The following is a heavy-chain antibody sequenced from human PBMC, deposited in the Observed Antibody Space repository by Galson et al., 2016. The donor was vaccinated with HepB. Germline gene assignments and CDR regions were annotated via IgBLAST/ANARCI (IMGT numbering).Heavy chain of an antibody. CDR1: GGTFSSYA. CDR3: ARDRLGVNTWGGYYFDY. CDR2: IIPILGPA. V-gene: IGHV1-69*13. D-gene: IGHD3-16*01. Sequence: SVKVSCKASGGTFSSYAMSWVRQAPGQGLEWMGGIIPILGPANYAQKFQGRVTITVDGSTNTAYRELSSLRSEDTAVYYCARDRLGVNTWGGYYFDYWGQGTLVTVSS. J-gene: IGHJ4*02.